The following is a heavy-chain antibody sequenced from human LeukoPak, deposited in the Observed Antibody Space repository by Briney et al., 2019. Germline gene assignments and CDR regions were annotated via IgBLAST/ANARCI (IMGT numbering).Heavy chain of an antibody. CDR2: INHSGNT. J-gene: IGHJ4*02. V-gene: IGHV4-38-2*02. CDR3: GRDDRAGSYRRLDY. CDR1: AYSISSGYY. Sequence: SETLSLTCAVSAYSISSGYYWGWIRQPPGKGLEWIGSINHSGNTYYNPSLKSRVTISVDTSKNHFSLKLNSVTAADTAVYYCGRDDRAGSYRRLDYWGQGTLVTVSS. D-gene: IGHD3-16*02.